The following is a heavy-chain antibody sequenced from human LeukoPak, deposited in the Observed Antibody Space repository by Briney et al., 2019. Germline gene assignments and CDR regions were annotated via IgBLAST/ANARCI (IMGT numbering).Heavy chain of an antibody. CDR3: ARGGDTVPFKPKAYYFDY. D-gene: IGHD5-18*01. CDR2: INPNSGGT. Sequence: GASVKVSCKASGYTFTGYYMHWVRQAPGQGLEWMGWINPNSGGTNYAQKFQGRVTMTRDTSISTAYMELSRLRSDDTAVYYCARGGDTVPFKPKAYYFDYWGQGTLVTVSS. J-gene: IGHJ4*02. V-gene: IGHV1-2*02. CDR1: GYTFTGYY.